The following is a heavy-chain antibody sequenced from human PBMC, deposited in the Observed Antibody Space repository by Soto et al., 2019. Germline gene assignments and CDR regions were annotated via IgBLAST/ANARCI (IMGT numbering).Heavy chain of an antibody. CDR2: IYYSGST. CDR1: GGSISSYY. V-gene: IGHV4-59*01. CDR3: ARGWSTTVTIGY. J-gene: IGHJ4*02. D-gene: IGHD4-17*01. Sequence: TSETLSLTCTVSGGSISSYYWSWIRQPPGKGLEWIGYIYYSGSTNYNPSLKSRVTISVDTSKNQFSLKLSSVTAADTAVYYCARGWSTTVTIGYWGQGTLVTVSS.